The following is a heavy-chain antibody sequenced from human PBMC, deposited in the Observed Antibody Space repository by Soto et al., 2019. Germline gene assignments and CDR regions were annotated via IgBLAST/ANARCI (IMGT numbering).Heavy chain of an antibody. D-gene: IGHD5-12*01. Sequence: GGSLRLSCAASGFTFSSYGMHWVRQAPGKGLEWVAVIWYDGSNKYYADSVKGRFTISRDNSKNTLYLQMNSLRAEDTAVYYCARDLYYSGYDPTTSQDYYYYYGMDVWGQGTTVTVSS. V-gene: IGHV3-33*01. J-gene: IGHJ6*02. CDR1: GFTFSSYG. CDR3: ARDLYYSGYDPTTSQDYYYYYGMDV. CDR2: IWYDGSNK.